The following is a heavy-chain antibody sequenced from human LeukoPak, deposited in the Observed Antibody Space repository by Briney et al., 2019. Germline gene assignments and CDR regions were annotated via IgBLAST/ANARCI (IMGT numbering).Heavy chain of an antibody. J-gene: IGHJ6*03. D-gene: IGHD2-2*02. V-gene: IGHV4-39*07. CDR3: ARVQTRYCSSTSCYRNYYYYMDV. Sequence: SETLSLTCTVSGGSISSSSYYWGWIRQPPGKGLEWIGSIYYSGSTYYNPSLKSRVTISVDTSKNQFSLKLSSVTAADTAVYYCARVQTRYCSSTSCYRNYYYYMDVWGKGTTVTVSS. CDR1: GGSISSSSYY. CDR2: IYYSGST.